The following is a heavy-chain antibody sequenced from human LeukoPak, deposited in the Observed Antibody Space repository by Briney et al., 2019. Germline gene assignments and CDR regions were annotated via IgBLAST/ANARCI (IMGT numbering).Heavy chain of an antibody. Sequence: KPGGSLRLSCVVSGFTLSSYTMNWVRQAPGRGLEWVSSISSSGSYMFYADSVKGRFTISRDNAKNSLYLQMNSLRAEDTAVYYCAREWGPAAMAHTLNWGQGTLVTVSS. V-gene: IGHV3-21*01. CDR1: GFTLSSYT. CDR2: ISSSGSYM. CDR3: AREWGPAAMAHTLN. J-gene: IGHJ4*02. D-gene: IGHD2-2*01.